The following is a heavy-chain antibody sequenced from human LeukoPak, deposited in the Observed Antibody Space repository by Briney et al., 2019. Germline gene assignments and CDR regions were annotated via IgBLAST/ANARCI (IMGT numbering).Heavy chain of an antibody. Sequence: SETLSLTCAVYGGSFSGYYWSWIRQPPGKGLEWIGEINHSGSTNYNPSLKSRVTISVDTSKNQFSLKLSSVTAADTAVYYCGRKFGWGSYWRYWGRGTLVTVPS. CDR1: GGSFSGYY. J-gene: IGHJ4*02. V-gene: IGHV4-34*01. CDR2: INHSGST. CDR3: GRKFGWGSYWRY. D-gene: IGHD3-10*01.